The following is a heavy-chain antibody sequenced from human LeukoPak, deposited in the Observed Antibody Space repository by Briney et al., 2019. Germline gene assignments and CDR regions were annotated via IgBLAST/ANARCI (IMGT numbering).Heavy chain of an antibody. CDR2: IKEDGGEK. V-gene: IGHV3-7*01. J-gene: IGHJ4*02. CDR1: GFTFSNYW. Sequence: GGSLRLSCAASGFTFSNYWMNWVRQAPGKGLEWVANIKEDGGEKYYVDSVKGRFTISRDNAKNALYLQMNSLRAEDTAVYYCAKDTSYGYIHWGQGTLVTVSS. CDR3: AKDTSYGYIH. D-gene: IGHD5-18*01.